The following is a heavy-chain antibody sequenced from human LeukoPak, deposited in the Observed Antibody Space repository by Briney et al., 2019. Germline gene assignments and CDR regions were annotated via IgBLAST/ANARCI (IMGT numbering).Heavy chain of an antibody. J-gene: IGHJ4*02. Sequence: SETLSLTCTVSGGFISSYYWSWIRQPPGKGLEWIGYIYYSGSTNYNPSLKSRVTISVDTSKNQFSLNLNSVTAADTAVYYCARGGYYFDYWGQGTLVTVSS. CDR1: GGFISSYY. V-gene: IGHV4-59*12. CDR3: ARGGYYFDY. D-gene: IGHD5-12*01. CDR2: IYYSGST.